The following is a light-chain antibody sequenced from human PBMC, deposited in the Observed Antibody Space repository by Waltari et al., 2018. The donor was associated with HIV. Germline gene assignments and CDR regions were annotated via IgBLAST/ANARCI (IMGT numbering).Light chain of an antibody. Sequence: DIQLTQSPSFLSASVGDRVTITCRASQRINSYLAWYQQKPGTAPNLLIYGASTLQGGVPSRFSGSGSGTEFTLTISSLQPEDFATYYCQQINSYPYTFGQGTKLEIK. J-gene: IGKJ2*01. CDR3: QQINSYPYT. CDR2: GAS. CDR1: QRINSY. V-gene: IGKV1-9*01.